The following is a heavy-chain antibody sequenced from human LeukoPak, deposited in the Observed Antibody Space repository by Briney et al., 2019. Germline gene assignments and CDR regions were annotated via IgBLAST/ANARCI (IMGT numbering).Heavy chain of an antibody. CDR3: ARVQDSYGSSFFDY. CDR1: GGSISSYY. CDR2: IYTSGST. Sequence: KPSETLSLTCTVSGGSISSYYWSWIRQPAGKGLEWIGRIYTSGSTNYNPSLKSRVTMSVDTSKNQFSLKLSSVTAADTAVYYCARVQDSYGSSFFDYWGQGTLVTVSS. J-gene: IGHJ4*02. D-gene: IGHD5-18*01. V-gene: IGHV4-4*07.